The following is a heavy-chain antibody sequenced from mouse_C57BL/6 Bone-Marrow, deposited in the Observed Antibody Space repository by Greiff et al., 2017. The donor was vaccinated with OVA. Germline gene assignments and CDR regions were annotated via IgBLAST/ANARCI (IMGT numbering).Heavy chain of an antibody. CDR2: IYPGGGYT. CDR1: GYTFTSYD. Sequence: QVQLQQSGPELVKPGASVKLSCKASGYTFTSYDINWAKQRPGHGLEWIGDIYPGGGYTNYNEKFKGKATLTADKSSSTAYMQFSSLTSEDSAIYYCARRGGLLGYFDVWGTGTTVTVSS. J-gene: IGHJ1*03. D-gene: IGHD2-1*01. V-gene: IGHV1-63*01. CDR3: ARRGGLLGYFDV.